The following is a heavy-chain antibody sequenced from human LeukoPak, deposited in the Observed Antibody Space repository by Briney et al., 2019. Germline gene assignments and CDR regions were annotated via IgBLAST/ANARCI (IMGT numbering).Heavy chain of an antibody. V-gene: IGHV3-48*02. Sequence: GGSLRLSCATSGFTFSSYGMNWVRQSPGKGLEWVSYISSTSRTIYDADSVKGRFTISRDNAKNSLYLQMNSLRDEDTAVYYCARDPLRWLQNNYYYYYMDVWGKGTTVTVSS. D-gene: IGHD5-24*01. J-gene: IGHJ6*03. CDR1: GFTFSSYG. CDR2: ISSTSRTI. CDR3: ARDPLRWLQNNYYYYYMDV.